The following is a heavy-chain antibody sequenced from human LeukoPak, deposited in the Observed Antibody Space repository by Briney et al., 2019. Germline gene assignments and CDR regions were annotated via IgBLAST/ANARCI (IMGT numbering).Heavy chain of an antibody. Sequence: SETLSLTCTVSGGSISSGNYYWGWIRQPPGKGLEWIGNIYYSGSTYYNPSLKSRVTISVDTSKNQFSLKLSSVTAADTAVYYCARHLEIAVEFDYWGQGTLVTVSS. CDR2: IYYSGST. D-gene: IGHD6-19*01. CDR1: GGSISSGNYY. J-gene: IGHJ4*02. CDR3: ARHLEIAVEFDY. V-gene: IGHV4-39*01.